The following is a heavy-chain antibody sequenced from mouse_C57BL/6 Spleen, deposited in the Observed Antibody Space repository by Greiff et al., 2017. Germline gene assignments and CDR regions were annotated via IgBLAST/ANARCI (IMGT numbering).Heavy chain of an antibody. Sequence: VQLQQSGAELVKPGASVKISCKASGYAFSSYWMNWVKQRPGKGLEWIGQIYPGDGDTNYNGKFKGKATLTADKSSSTAYMQLSSLTSEDSAVYFCAKRITTGEPWFAYWGQGTLVTVSA. V-gene: IGHV1-80*01. CDR2: IYPGDGDT. CDR1: GYAFSSYW. J-gene: IGHJ3*01. CDR3: AKRITTGEPWFAY. D-gene: IGHD1-1*01.